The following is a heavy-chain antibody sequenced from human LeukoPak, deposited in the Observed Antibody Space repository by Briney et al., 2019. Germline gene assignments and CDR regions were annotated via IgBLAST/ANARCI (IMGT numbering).Heavy chain of an antibody. CDR2: INGNSNYI. V-gene: IGHV3-21*01. D-gene: IGHD2-15*01. Sequence: GGSLRLSWAASGFIFSSYSMNWVRQAPGKGLEWLSSINGNSNYIYNADSVKGRFMISRDNAKNSLYLQMNSLRDEDTAVYYCAREGQDLDHWGQGTLVSVST. CDR1: GFIFSSYS. CDR3: AREGQDLDH. J-gene: IGHJ4*02.